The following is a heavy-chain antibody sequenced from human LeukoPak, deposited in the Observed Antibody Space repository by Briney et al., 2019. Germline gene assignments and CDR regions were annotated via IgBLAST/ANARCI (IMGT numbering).Heavy chain of an antibody. D-gene: IGHD6-19*01. J-gene: IGHJ6*03. CDR3: ASHSSGCPGSDYYYMDV. V-gene: IGHV3-21*01. CDR2: ISSSSSYI. Sequence: PGGSLRLSCAASGFTFSSYSMNWVRQAPGKGLEWVSSISSSSSYIYYADSVKGRFTISRDNAKNSLYLQMNSLRAEDTAVYYCASHSSGCPGSDYYYMDVWGKGTTVTVSS. CDR1: GFTFSSYS.